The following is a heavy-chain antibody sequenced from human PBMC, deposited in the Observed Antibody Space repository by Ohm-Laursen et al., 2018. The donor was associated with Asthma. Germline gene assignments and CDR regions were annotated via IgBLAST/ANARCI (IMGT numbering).Heavy chain of an antibody. CDR1: GITVSVNY. J-gene: IGHJ3*02. CDR3: VRAHSGSYSYAFDI. CDR2: IYNGGST. V-gene: IGHV3-53*01. D-gene: IGHD1-26*01. Sequence: SLRLSCAASGITVSVNYMSWVRQAPGKGLEWVPVIYNGGSTYHADSVRSRFTISRDNSKNTLYLQMNSLRGEDTAVYYCVRAHSGSYSYAFDIWGQGTVVTVSS.